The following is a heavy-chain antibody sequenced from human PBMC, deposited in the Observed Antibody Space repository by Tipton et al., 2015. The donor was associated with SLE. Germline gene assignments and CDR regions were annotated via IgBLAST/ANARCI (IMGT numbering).Heavy chain of an antibody. CDR3: ARAYGSGSDY. CDR1: GDSLSGHY. J-gene: IGHJ4*02. D-gene: IGHD3-10*01. Sequence: TLSLTCNVYGDSLSGHYWIWIRQTPGKGLEWIGYIYYSGSTNYNPSLKSRVTISMDTSNNQFSLNLRSVTAADTAVYYCARAYGSGSDYWGQGTLVTVSS. V-gene: IGHV4-59*11. CDR2: IYYSGST.